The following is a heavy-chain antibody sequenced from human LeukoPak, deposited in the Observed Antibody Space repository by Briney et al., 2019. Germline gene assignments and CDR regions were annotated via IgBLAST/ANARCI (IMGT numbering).Heavy chain of an antibody. Sequence: GASVKVSCKASGGTFSSYAISWVRQAPGQGLEWMGGIIPIFGTANYAQKFQGRVTITADESTSTAYMELSSLRSEDTAVYYCARGFDILTGTYFDYWGQGTLVTVSS. J-gene: IGHJ4*02. CDR2: IIPIFGTA. CDR1: GGTFSSYA. CDR3: ARGFDILTGTYFDY. V-gene: IGHV1-69*01. D-gene: IGHD3-9*01.